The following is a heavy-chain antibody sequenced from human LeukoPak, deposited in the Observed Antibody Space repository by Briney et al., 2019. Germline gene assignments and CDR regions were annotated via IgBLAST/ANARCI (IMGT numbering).Heavy chain of an antibody. D-gene: IGHD3-16*02. CDR3: AKDLIRDTGILIPGH. V-gene: IGHV3-30*18. CDR1: GFTFSSYG. CDR2: ISYDGSNK. J-gene: IGHJ4*02. Sequence: GGSLRLSCAASGFTFSSYGMHWVRQAPGKGLEWVAVISYDGSNKYYADSVKGRFTISRDNAENSLYLQMNSLTVEDTALYYCAKDLIRDTGILIPGHWGQGTQVTVSS.